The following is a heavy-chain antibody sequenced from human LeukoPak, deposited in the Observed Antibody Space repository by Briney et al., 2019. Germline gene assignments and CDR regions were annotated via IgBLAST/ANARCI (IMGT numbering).Heavy chain of an antibody. J-gene: IGHJ4*02. Sequence: GGSLRLSCAASGFTVSSNYMSWVRQSPGKGLEWLSVIYSGGSTYYADSVKGRFNIYRDHSKSTLYLQLNSLRAEDTAVYYCARNRDYGQTGYFDYWGQGTLVTVSS. CDR2: IYSGGST. CDR3: ARNRDYGQTGYFDY. D-gene: IGHD4/OR15-4a*01. V-gene: IGHV3-66*01. CDR1: GFTVSSNY.